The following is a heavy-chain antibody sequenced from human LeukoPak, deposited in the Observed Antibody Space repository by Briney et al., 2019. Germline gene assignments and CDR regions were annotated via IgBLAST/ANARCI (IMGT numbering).Heavy chain of an antibody. CDR2: ISAYNGNT. J-gene: IGHJ5*02. V-gene: IGHV1-18*01. D-gene: IGHD2-2*01. CDR3: ARVPRYCSSTSCPFDP. Sequence: ASVKVSCKASGYTFTSYGISWVRQAPGQGLEWMGWISAYNGNTNYAQKLQGRVTMTTDTSTSTAYMELRSLRSDDTAAYYCARVPRYCSSTSCPFDPWGQGTLVTVSS. CDR1: GYTFTSYG.